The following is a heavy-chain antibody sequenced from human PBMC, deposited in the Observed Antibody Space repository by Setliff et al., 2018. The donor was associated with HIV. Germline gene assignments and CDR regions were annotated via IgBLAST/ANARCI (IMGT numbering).Heavy chain of an antibody. D-gene: IGHD5-18*01. CDR2: FYPTGSV. J-gene: IGHJ4*02. V-gene: IGHV4-4*09. Sequence: SETMSLTCTVSGGSINGYYWSWIRQPPGKGLEWIGCFYPTGSVNYNPSLKSRVTISVDTSKNQFSLEVTSVTAADTAVYYCARHRSGYVYGPQDYWGQGTLVTVSS. CDR1: GGSINGYY. CDR3: ARHRSGYVYGPQDY.